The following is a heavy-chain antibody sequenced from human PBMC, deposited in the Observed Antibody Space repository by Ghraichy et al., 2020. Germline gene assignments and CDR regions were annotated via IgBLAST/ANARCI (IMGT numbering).Heavy chain of an antibody. J-gene: IGHJ4*02. Sequence: GGSLRLSCAASGFTFSSYGMHWVRQAPGKGLEWVAVISYDGSNKYYADSVKGRFTISRDNSKNTLYLQMNSLRAEDTAVYYCATDLGGDYGHYFDYWGQGTLVTVSS. CDR3: ATDLGGDYGHYFDY. CDR2: ISYDGSNK. D-gene: IGHD4-17*01. CDR1: GFTFSSYG. V-gene: IGHV3-30*03.